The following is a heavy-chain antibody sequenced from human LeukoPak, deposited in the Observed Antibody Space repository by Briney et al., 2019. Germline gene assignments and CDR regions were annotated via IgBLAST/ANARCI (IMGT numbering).Heavy chain of an antibody. Sequence: ASVNVSCKASGYTFTNHYIHWVRQAPGQGLEWMGIINPSGGGTTYAQKFQGRVTMTRDTSTSTVYMDLSSLRADGTAVYYCARERELRPPYFDYWGQGTLVTVSS. CDR3: ARERELRPPYFDY. CDR1: GYTFTNHY. CDR2: INPSGGGT. D-gene: IGHD1-26*01. J-gene: IGHJ4*02. V-gene: IGHV1-46*01.